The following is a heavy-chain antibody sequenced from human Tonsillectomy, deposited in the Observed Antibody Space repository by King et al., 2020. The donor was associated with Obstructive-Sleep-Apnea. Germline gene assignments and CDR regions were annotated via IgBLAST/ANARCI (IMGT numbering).Heavy chain of an antibody. J-gene: IGHJ4*02. D-gene: IGHD3-3*01. CDR1: GFTFSNAW. Sequence: VQLVESGGGLVRPGGSLRLSCAASGFTFSNAWMSWVRQAPGGGLEWVGRIKSKTDGGTTDYAAPVKGRFTISRDDSKNTLYLQMNSLKTEDTAVYYCATEDGVSGSPFDYWGQGTLVTVSS. CDR2: IKSKTDGGTT. V-gene: IGHV3-15*01. CDR3: ATEDGVSGSPFDY.